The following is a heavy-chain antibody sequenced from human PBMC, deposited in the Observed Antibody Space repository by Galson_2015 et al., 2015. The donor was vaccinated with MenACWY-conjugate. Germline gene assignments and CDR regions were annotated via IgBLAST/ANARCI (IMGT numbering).Heavy chain of an antibody. D-gene: IGHD2-8*01. CDR3: ARGVTRTSGTINWYFDS. CDR2: TYYRSRWHN. Sequence: CAISGDSVSSNSAAWTWIRQSPSRGLEWLGRTYYRSRWHNDYAVSVKSRITINPDTSRNQLSLQLSSVTPEDTAVYYCARGVTRTSGTINWYFDSWGRAPLSTSSS. J-gene: IGHJ2*01. CDR1: GDSVSSNSAA. V-gene: IGHV6-1*01.